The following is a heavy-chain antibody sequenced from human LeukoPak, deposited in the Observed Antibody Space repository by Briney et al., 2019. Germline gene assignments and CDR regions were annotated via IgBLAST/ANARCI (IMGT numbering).Heavy chain of an antibody. CDR3: ARAGNYYGRHTNWFDP. CDR1: EFTFRSYS. CDR2: ISGSSSDI. J-gene: IGHJ5*02. D-gene: IGHD3-10*01. V-gene: IGHV3-21*01. Sequence: PGGSLRLSCAGSEFTFRSYSMHWVRQAPGKGLEWVSSISGSSSDIYYADSVKGRFTISRDNAKNSLYLQMNSLRAEDTAVYYCARAGNYYGRHTNWFDPWGQGTLVTVSS.